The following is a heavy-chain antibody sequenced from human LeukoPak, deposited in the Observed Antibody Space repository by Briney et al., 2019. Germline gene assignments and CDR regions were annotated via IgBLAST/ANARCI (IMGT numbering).Heavy chain of an antibody. D-gene: IGHD3-16*02. CDR1: GYTFTSYG. CDR2: ISAYNGNT. V-gene: IGHV1-18*01. J-gene: IGHJ4*02. Sequence: GASVKVSCKASGYTFTSYGISWVRQAPGQGLEWMGWISAYNGNTNYAQKLQGRVTMTTDTSTSTAYMELRSLRSDDTAVYYCAREGDYVWGSYRLCYFDYWGQGTLVTVSS. CDR3: AREGDYVWGSYRLCYFDY.